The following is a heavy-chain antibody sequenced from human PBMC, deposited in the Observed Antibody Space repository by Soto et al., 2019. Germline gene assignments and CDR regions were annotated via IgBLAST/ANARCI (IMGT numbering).Heavy chain of an antibody. V-gene: IGHV4-59*01. D-gene: IGHD3-10*01. CDR3: ARANTYYYGSGRYYAFDI. CDR2: IYYSGST. J-gene: IGHJ3*02. Sequence: QVQLQESGPGLVKPSETLSLTCTVSGGSISSYYWSWIRQPPGKGLEWIGYIYYSGSTNYNPSLKSRVTISVDTSKNQFSLKLSSVSAADTTVYYCARANTYYYGSGRYYAFDIWGQGTMVTVSS. CDR1: GGSISSYY.